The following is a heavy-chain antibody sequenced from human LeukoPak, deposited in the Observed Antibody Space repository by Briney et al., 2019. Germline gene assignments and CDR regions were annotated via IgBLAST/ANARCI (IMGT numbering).Heavy chain of an antibody. CDR2: ISYDGTNK. CDR1: GYTFTAYY. V-gene: IGHV3-30-3*01. Sequence: RVSCKTSGYTFTAYYMHWVRQAPGKGLEWVAGISYDGTNKYYADSVKGRFTISRDNSKNTLYLQMNSLRTDDTAVYYCARESPACGEDCYFDYWGQGTLVTVSS. D-gene: IGHD2-21*02. J-gene: IGHJ4*02. CDR3: ARESPACGEDCYFDY.